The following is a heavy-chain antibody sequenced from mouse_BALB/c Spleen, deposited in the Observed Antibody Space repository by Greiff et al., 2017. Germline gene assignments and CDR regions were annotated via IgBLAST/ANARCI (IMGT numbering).Heavy chain of an antibody. V-gene: IGHV5-6-5*01. CDR2: ISSGGST. J-gene: IGHJ4*01. D-gene: IGHD1-1*01. CDR1: GFTFSSYA. Sequence: EVKVEESGGGLVKPGGSLKLSCAASGFTFSSYAMSWVRQTPEKRLEWVASISSGGSTYYPDSVKGRFTISRDNARNILYLQMSSLRSEDTAMYYCARFYGSSYEAMDYWGQGTSVTVSS. CDR3: ARFYGSSYEAMDY.